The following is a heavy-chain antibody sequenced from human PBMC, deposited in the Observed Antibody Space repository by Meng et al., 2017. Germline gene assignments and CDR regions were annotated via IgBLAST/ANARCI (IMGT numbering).Heavy chain of an antibody. CDR3: AHSYGSNFDY. CDR1: GFSFSTSGGG. J-gene: IGHJ4*02. V-gene: IGHV2-5*02. CDR2: IYWDDAK. D-gene: IGHD3-10*01. Sequence: HSTLNESVLTLLNPPPPLPLPLTLPGFSFSTSGGGVGWIRQPPGKALDWLALIYWDDAKRYSPSLKSRLTITKDTSKNQVFLTMTNMDPVDTATYYCAHSYGSNFDYWGQGTLVTVSS.